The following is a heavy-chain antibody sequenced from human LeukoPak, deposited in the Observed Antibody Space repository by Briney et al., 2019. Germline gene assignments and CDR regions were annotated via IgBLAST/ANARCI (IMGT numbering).Heavy chain of an antibody. Sequence: GGSLRLSCAASGFTFSSYEMNWVRQAPGKGLEWVSYISSSGDTIYSADSVKGRFTISRHNAKNLLYLQMNSLRAEDTAVYYCARDYSAAGDYWGQGTLVTVSS. CDR2: ISSSGDTI. CDR3: ARDYSAAGDY. J-gene: IGHJ4*02. D-gene: IGHD6-13*01. CDR1: GFTFSSYE. V-gene: IGHV3-48*03.